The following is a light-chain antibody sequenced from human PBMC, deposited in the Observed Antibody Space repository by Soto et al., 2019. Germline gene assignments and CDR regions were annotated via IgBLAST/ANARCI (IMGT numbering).Light chain of an antibody. J-gene: IGLJ1*01. V-gene: IGLV2-11*01. CDR2: DVT. CDR3: CAYAGSYTHV. CDR1: ISDVGGYNY. Sequence: QSALTQPRSVSGSPGQSVTISCTGTISDVGGYNYVSWYQQHPGKAPKLIMYDVTKRPSGVPDRFSGSKSGNTASLTISGLQAEDEADYYCCAYAGSYTHVFGTGTKLTVL.